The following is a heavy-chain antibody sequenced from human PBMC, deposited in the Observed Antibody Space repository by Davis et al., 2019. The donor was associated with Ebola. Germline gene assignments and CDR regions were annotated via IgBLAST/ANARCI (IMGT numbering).Heavy chain of an antibody. CDR3: TRQHSYDSSGYYLPYNWFDP. CDR2: IYNNGST. Sequence: PSETLSLTCIVSGGFISYYYWNWIRQPPGKGLEWIGYIYNNGSTNYNPSLKSRVTMSVDTSKNQFSLKLSSVTAADTAVYYCTRQHSYDSSGYYLPYNWFDPWGQGTLVTVSS. V-gene: IGHV4-59*08. D-gene: IGHD3-22*01. J-gene: IGHJ5*02. CDR1: GGFISYYY.